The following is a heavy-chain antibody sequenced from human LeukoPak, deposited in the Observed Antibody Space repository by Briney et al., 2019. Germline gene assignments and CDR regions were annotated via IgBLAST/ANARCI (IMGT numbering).Heavy chain of an antibody. CDR1: GFTFSNYG. Sequence: GRSLRLSCAASGFTFSNYGMNWVRQAPGKGLEWVAAISYDGSTKYYADSVKGRFTRTRDNSKNTLYLQMNSLRPEDTAVYYCAKDSSVWVVGAISFFDYWGQGTLVTVSS. CDR2: ISYDGSTK. CDR3: AKDSSVWVVGAISFFDY. J-gene: IGHJ4*02. V-gene: IGHV3-30*18. D-gene: IGHD1-26*01.